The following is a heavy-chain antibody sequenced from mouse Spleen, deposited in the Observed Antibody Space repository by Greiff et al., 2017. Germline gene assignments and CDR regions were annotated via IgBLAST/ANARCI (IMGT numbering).Heavy chain of an antibody. V-gene: IGHV1-50*01. J-gene: IGHJ4*01. CDR2: IDPSDSYT. CDR1: GYTFTSYW. D-gene: IGHD1-1*01. Sequence: VQLQQPGAELVKPGASVKMSCKASGYTFTSYWMQWVKQRPGQGLEWIGDIDPSDSYTNYNQKFKGKATLTVDTSSSTAYMQLSSLTSEDAAVYYCARTSTDYYAMDYWGQGTSVTVSS. CDR3: ARTSTDYYAMDY.